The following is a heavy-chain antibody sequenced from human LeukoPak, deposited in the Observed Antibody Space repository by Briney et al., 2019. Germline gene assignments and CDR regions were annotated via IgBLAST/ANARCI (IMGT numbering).Heavy chain of an antibody. CDR3: ARGPELEKDDAFDI. J-gene: IGHJ3*02. D-gene: IGHD1-1*01. V-gene: IGHV4-4*07. Sequence: SETLSLTCTVSGGSISSYYWSWIRQPAGKGLEWIGRIYTSGSTNYNPSLKSRVTMSVDTSKNQFSLKLSSVTAADTAVYYCARGPELEKDDAFDIWGQGTMVTVSS. CDR1: GGSISSYY. CDR2: IYTSGST.